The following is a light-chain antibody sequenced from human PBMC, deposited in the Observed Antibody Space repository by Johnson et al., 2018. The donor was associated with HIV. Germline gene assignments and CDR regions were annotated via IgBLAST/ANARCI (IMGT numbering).Light chain of an antibody. V-gene: IGLV1-51*01. J-gene: IGLJ1*01. CDR2: DNN. Sequence: QSVLTQPPSVSAAPGQKVTISCSGSSSNIGNNYVSWYQQLPGTAPKLLIYDNNKLPSGIPDRFSGSKSGTSATLGITGLQTGDEADYYCGTWDSSLGGVFGTGTKVTVL. CDR1: SSNIGNNY. CDR3: GTWDSSLGGV.